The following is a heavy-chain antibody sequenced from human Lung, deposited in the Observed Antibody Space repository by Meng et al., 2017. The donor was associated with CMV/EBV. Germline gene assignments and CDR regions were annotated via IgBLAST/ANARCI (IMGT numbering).Heavy chain of an antibody. CDR3: AKDSPLRYSSSSRGNWFDS. J-gene: IGHJ5*01. CDR1: GFTFSSYG. V-gene: IGHV3-30*02. D-gene: IGHD6-6*01. Sequence: GGSXRLXXAASGFTFSSYGMHWVRQAPGKGLEWVAFIRYAGSNKYYADSVKGRFTISRDNSKNTLYLQMNSLRAEDTAVDYCAKDSPLRYSSSSRGNWFDSWGQGTXVTVSS. CDR2: IRYAGSNK.